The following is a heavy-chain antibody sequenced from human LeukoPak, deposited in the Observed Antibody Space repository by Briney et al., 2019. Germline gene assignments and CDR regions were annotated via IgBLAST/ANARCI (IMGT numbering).Heavy chain of an antibody. D-gene: IGHD2-21*02. V-gene: IGHV3-30-3*01. CDR1: GFTFSSYA. CDR2: ISYDGSNK. J-gene: IGHJ6*02. Sequence: GGSLRLSCAASGFTFSSYAMLWVRQAPGKGLEWVAVISYDGSNKYYADSVKGRFTISRDNSKNTLYLQMNSLRAEDTAVYYCARASYCGGDCYPYYYGMDVWGQGTTVTVSS. CDR3: ARASYCGGDCYPYYYGMDV.